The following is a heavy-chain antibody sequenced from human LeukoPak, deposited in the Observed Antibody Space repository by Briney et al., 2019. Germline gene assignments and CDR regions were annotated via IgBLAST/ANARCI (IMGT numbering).Heavy chain of an antibody. CDR1: GFTFSSYE. J-gene: IGHJ3*02. V-gene: IGHV3-48*03. D-gene: IGHD2-21*02. CDR3: VRACLVVTAAFDI. CDR2: ISSSGSTI. Sequence: GGSLRLSCAASGFTFSSYEMNWVRQTPGKGLEWVSYISSSGSTIYYADSVKGRFTISRDNAKNSLYLQMNSLRAEDTAVYYCVRACLVVTAAFDIWGQGTMVAVSS.